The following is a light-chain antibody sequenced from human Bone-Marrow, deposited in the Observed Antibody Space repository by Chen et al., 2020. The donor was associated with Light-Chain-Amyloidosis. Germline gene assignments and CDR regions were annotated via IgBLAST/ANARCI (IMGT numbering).Light chain of an antibody. V-gene: IGLV3-25*03. Sequence: SYELTQPPSESVSPGQTARLTCSGDDLPTKYAYWYQQKPGQAPVMVIHRDTERPSGISERFSGYSSGTTATLTISGVQAEDEADYHCQSADSSGTYEVIFGGGTKLTVL. CDR2: RDT. CDR1: DLPTKY. CDR3: QSADSSGTYEVI. J-gene: IGLJ2*01.